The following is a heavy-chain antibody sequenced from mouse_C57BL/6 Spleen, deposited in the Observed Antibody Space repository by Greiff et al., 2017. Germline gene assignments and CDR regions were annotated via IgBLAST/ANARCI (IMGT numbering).Heavy chain of an antibody. J-gene: IGHJ3*01. CDR3: APRLNSIYSYGSSLRAWFAC. Sequence: QVTLKVSGPGILQPSPTLSLTCSFSGFSLSTSNMGIGWIRQPSGKGLEWLAHIWWNDDKYYNPSLKSRLTISKETSNNQVFPKITSVDTADTATYYCAPRLNSIYSYGSSLRAWFACWGQRARVTVSA. CDR2: IWWNDDK. V-gene: IGHV8-5*01. CDR1: GFSLSTSNMG. D-gene: IGHD1-1*01.